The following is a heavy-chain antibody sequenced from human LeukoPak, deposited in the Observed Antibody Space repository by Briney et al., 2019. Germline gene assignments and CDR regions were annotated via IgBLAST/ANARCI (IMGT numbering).Heavy chain of an antibody. CDR1: GFTFSGYS. CDR2: ISSSSSYI. J-gene: IGHJ6*02. D-gene: IGHD3-3*01. CDR3: ARDYDPSYGMDV. Sequence: GGSLRLSCAASGFTFSGYSMNWVRQAPGKGLEWVSSISSSSSYIYYADSVKGQFTISRDNAKNSLYLQMNSLRAEDTAVYYCARDYDPSYGMDVWGQGTTVTVSS. V-gene: IGHV3-21*01.